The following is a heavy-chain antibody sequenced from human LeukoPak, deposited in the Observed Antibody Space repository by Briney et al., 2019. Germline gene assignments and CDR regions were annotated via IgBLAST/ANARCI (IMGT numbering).Heavy chain of an antibody. Sequence: GGSPRLSCAASGFTFSSYWMSWVRQAPGKGLEWVANIKQDGSEKYYVDSVKGRFTISRDNAKNSLYLQMNSLRAEDTAVYYCASRYCSGGSCYGGPDAFDIWGQGTMVTVSS. CDR3: ASRYCSGGSCYGGPDAFDI. CDR1: GFTFSSYW. J-gene: IGHJ3*02. CDR2: IKQDGSEK. D-gene: IGHD2-15*01. V-gene: IGHV3-7*01.